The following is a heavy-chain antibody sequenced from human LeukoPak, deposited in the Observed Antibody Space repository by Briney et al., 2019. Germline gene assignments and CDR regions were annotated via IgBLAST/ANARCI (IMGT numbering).Heavy chain of an antibody. CDR3: AKDHGGRTINDAFDI. CDR1: EFTFNNYW. CDR2: IKQDGSEK. D-gene: IGHD2-15*01. Sequence: PGGSLRLSCAASEFTFNNYWMSWVRQAPGKGLEWVANIKQDGSEKYYVDSVKGRFTISRDNAKNSLYLQMNSLRAEDTAVYYCAKDHGGRTINDAFDIWGQGTMVTVSS. J-gene: IGHJ3*02. V-gene: IGHV3-7*03.